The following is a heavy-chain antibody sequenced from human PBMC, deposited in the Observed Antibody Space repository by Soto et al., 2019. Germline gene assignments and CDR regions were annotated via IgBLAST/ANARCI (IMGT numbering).Heavy chain of an antibody. CDR1: GYTFTSYG. CDR3: ARGSRGVVYDILTGYYID. J-gene: IGHJ4*02. CDR2: ISAYNGNT. Sequence: ASVKVSCKASGYTFTSYGISWVRQAPGQGLEWMGWISAYNGNTNYAQKLQGRVTMTTDTSTSTAYMELRSLRSDDTAVYYCARGSRGVVYDILTGYYIDWGQGTLVTVSS. V-gene: IGHV1-18*01. D-gene: IGHD3-9*01.